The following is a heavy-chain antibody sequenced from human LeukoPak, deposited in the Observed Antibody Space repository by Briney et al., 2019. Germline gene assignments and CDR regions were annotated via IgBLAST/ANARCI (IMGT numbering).Heavy chain of an antibody. J-gene: IGHJ4*02. CDR2: IYPDDSET. CDR3: ARHTDLYYGSGSPLYFDY. V-gene: IGHV5-51*01. Sequence: GESLKISCKASGYRFTTDYIGWVRQMPGKGLEWMGIIYPDDSETNYSPSFQGQVSTSVDKSIATAYLQWSSLKASDTAIYYCARHTDLYYGSGSPLYFDYWGQGTLVTVSS. CDR1: GYRFTTDY. D-gene: IGHD3-10*01.